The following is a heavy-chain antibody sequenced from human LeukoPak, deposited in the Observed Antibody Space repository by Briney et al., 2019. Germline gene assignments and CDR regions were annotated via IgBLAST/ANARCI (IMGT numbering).Heavy chain of an antibody. Sequence: SVKVSCKASGGTFSSYAISWVRQAPGQGLEWMGRIIPILGIANYAQKFQGRVTITADKSTSIAYMELSSLRSEDTAVYYCARVNHGIAVAGNLDYWGQGTLVTVSS. V-gene: IGHV1-69*04. CDR1: GGTFSSYA. J-gene: IGHJ4*02. D-gene: IGHD6-19*01. CDR3: ARVNHGIAVAGNLDY. CDR2: IIPILGIA.